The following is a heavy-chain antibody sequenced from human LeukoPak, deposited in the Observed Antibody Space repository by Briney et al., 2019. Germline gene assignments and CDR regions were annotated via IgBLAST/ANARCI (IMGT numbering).Heavy chain of an antibody. CDR3: ARDQYDTWSRRGNFDS. V-gene: IGHV3-7*03. Sequence: GSLRLSCVASGFSFVKYWMSWVRQAPGKGLEWVANIKLDGSEKNYVDSVKGRFTISRDNTKNSLYLQMNSLRAEDTAVFYCARDQYDTWSRRGNFDSWGQGTLVTVSS. CDR2: IKLDGSEK. J-gene: IGHJ4*02. D-gene: IGHD3/OR15-3a*01. CDR1: GFSFVKYW.